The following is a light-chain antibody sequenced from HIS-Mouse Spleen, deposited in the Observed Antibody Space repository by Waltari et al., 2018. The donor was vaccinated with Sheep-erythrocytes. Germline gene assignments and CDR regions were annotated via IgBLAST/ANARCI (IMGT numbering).Light chain of an antibody. CDR3: QAWDSSTWV. CDR2: QNS. Sequence: SSELTQPHSVSVSPGQTASINCPGDKLGDKYACWYQQKPGQSPVLVIYQNSKRPSGIPELFSGSNSGNTATLTISGTQAMDEADYYCQAWDSSTWVFGGGTKLTVL. J-gene: IGLJ3*02. CDR1: KLGDKY. V-gene: IGLV3-1*01.